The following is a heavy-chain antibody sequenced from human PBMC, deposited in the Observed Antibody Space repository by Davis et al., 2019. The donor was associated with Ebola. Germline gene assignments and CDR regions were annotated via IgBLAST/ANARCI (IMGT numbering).Heavy chain of an antibody. J-gene: IGHJ5*02. D-gene: IGHD4-17*01. CDR1: GGSISSSNW. CDR2: IYHSGST. CDR3: AREPDYGDYTWWFDP. V-gene: IGHV4-4*02. Sequence: SELLSPTFAPPGGSISSSNWWSWVRQPPGKGLEWIGEIYHSGSTNYNPSLKSRVTISVDKSKNQFSLKLSSVTAADTAVYYCAREPDYGDYTWWFDPWGQGTLVTVSS.